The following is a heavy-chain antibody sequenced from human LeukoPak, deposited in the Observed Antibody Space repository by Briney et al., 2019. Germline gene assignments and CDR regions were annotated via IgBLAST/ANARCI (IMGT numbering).Heavy chain of an antibody. CDR2: IYYSGST. J-gene: IGHJ2*01. D-gene: IGHD3-9*01. CDR3: ARHITYYDILTGYAPRYFDL. CDR1: GGSISSSSYY. V-gene: IGHV4-39*01. Sequence: PSETLSLTCTVSGGSISSSSYYWGWIRQPPGNGLERIGRIYYSGSTHYNPSLKSRVTISVDTSKNQFSLKLSPVTPADTAVYYCARHITYYDILTGYAPRYFDLWGRGTLVTVSS.